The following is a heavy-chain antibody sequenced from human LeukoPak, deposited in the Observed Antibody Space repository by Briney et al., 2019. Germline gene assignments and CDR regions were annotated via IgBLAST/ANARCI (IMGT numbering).Heavy chain of an antibody. CDR2: ISGSGGST. CDR3: AKVRRIAAAGTSGWFDP. J-gene: IGHJ5*02. Sequence: GGSLRLSCAASGFTFSSYSMNWVRQAPGKGLEWVSAISGSGGSTYYADSVKGRYTISRDNSKNTLYLQMNSLRAEDTAVYYCAKVRRIAAAGTSGWFDPWGQGTLVTVSS. CDR1: GFTFSSYS. V-gene: IGHV3-23*01. D-gene: IGHD6-13*01.